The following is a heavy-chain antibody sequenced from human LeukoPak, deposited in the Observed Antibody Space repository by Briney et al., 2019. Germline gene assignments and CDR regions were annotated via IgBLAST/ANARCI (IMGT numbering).Heavy chain of an antibody. CDR3: ARVADFWSGWHKRGYFDY. D-gene: IGHD3-3*01. Sequence: GGSLRLSCEASGFIFSSYGFHWVRQAPGKGLEWVAVISYDGSNKYYADSVKGRFTISRDNSKNTLYLQMNSLRAEDTAVYYCARVADFWSGWHKRGYFDYWGQGTLVTVSS. J-gene: IGHJ4*02. CDR1: GFIFSSYG. V-gene: IGHV3-30*03. CDR2: ISYDGSNK.